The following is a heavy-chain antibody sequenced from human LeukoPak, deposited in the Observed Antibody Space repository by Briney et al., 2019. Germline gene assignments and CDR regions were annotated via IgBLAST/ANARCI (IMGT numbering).Heavy chain of an antibody. J-gene: IGHJ5*02. D-gene: IGHD3-22*01. CDR2: ISAYNGNT. V-gene: IGHV1-18*01. CDR3: AREAPYDSTPPSWFDP. Sequence: ASVKVSCKASGYTFTSYGISWVRQAPGQGLEWMGWISAYNGNTNYAQKLQGRVTMTTDTSTSTAYMELRSLRSDDTAVYYCAREAPYDSTPPSWFDPWGQGTLVTVSS. CDR1: GYTFTSYG.